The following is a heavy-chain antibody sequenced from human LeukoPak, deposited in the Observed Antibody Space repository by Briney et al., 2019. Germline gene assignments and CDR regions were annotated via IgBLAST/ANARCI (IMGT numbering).Heavy chain of an antibody. V-gene: IGHV3-23*01. CDR3: SNKRDY. Sequence: GESLRLSCAASGFIFGTYSMTWVRQAPGRGLEWVSALTGSGASTYYAGSVKGRFTISRDNSKNTLSLQMSSLRVEDTAIYYCSNKRDYWGQGTLVTVSS. CDR2: LTGSGAST. J-gene: IGHJ4*02. CDR1: GFIFGTYS.